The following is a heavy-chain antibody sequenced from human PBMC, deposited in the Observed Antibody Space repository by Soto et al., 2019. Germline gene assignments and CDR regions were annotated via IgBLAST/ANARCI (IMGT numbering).Heavy chain of an antibody. CDR3: AGRDCSGTNCYYLDYYYMDV. Sequence: WTWIRQSPGTGLEWIGYIYYSGSTDYNPSLRGRLAISIDTSKNQFSLRLNSMTAADTAVYYCAGRDCSGTNCYYLDYYYMDVWGKGTPVTVSS. J-gene: IGHJ6*03. V-gene: IGHV4-59*08. CDR2: IYYSGST. D-gene: IGHD2-2*01.